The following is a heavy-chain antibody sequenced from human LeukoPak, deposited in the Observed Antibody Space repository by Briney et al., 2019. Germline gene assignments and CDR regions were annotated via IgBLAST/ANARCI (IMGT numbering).Heavy chain of an antibody. J-gene: IGHJ4*02. V-gene: IGHV3-23*01. Sequence: PGGSLRLSCAASGFTFSTSAMSWVRQAPGKGLEWVSGISGSGDSTYYVDSVKGRFTISRDNSKSTLYLHMNSLRAEDTAVYYCARGRGYSYGYSLKGPYYFDYWGQGTLVTVSS. D-gene: IGHD5-18*01. CDR3: ARGRGYSYGYSLKGPYYFDY. CDR2: ISGSGDST. CDR1: GFTFSTSA.